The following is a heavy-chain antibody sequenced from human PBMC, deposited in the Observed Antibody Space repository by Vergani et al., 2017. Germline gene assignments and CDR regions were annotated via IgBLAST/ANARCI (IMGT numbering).Heavy chain of an antibody. CDR1: GGSISSSSYY. CDR3: ARDGAVVRREVPRWFDP. V-gene: IGHV4-39*02. D-gene: IGHD2-15*01. CDR2: IYYSGST. J-gene: IGHJ5*02. Sequence: QLQLQESGPGLVKPSETLSLTCTVSGGSISSSSYYWGWLRQPPGKGLEWIGSIYYSGSTYYHPSLKSRVTISVDTSKNQFSLKLSSVTAADTAVYYCARDGAVVRREVPRWFDPWGQGTLVAVSS.